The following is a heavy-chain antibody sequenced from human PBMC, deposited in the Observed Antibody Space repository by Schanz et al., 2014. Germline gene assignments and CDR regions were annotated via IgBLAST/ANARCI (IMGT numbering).Heavy chain of an antibody. CDR2: ISAYNGNT. D-gene: IGHD6-13*01. V-gene: IGHV1-18*01. Sequence: QVLLVQSGAEVKKPGASVKVSCKASGYTFTFTTYGISWVRQAPGQGLEWMGWISAYNGNTNYAQKLQGRVTMTTDTSTSTAYMELRSLRSDDTAVYYCARNIIATARAYDIWGQGTMVTVSS. CDR3: ARNIIATARAYDI. CDR1: GYTFTFTTYG. J-gene: IGHJ3*02.